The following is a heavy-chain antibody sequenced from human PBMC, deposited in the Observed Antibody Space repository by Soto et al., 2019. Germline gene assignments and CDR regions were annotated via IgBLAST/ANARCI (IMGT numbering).Heavy chain of an antibody. D-gene: IGHD3-16*01. V-gene: IGHV3-21*01. J-gene: IGHJ6*02. CDR1: GFSFSTYK. CDR3: ARGGAARTDV. Sequence: GGSLRLSCAASGFSFSTYKMMWVRQAPGKGLEWVSCISGSGAYIYYADSVKGRFTMSRDNAKNSLYLQMNSLRGDDTAVYYCARGGAARTDVWGQGTTVTVSS. CDR2: ISGSGAYI.